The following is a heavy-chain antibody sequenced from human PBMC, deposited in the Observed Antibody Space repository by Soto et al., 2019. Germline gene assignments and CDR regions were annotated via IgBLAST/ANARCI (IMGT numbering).Heavy chain of an antibody. V-gene: IGHV3-9*01. Sequence: EVQLVESGGGLVQPGRSLRLSCAASGFTFDDYAMHWVRQAPGKGLEWVSGISWNSGSIGYADSVKCRFTISRDNAKNSLSLQMNSLRAEDTALYYCAKVNTMGDSGYDSSGMDVWGQGTTVTVSS. J-gene: IGHJ6*02. CDR2: ISWNSGSI. CDR3: AKVNTMGDSGYDSSGMDV. D-gene: IGHD5-12*01. CDR1: GFTFDDYA.